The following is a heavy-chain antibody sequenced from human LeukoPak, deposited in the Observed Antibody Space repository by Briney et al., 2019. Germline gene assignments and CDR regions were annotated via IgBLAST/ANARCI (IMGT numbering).Heavy chain of an antibody. CDR3: ARVPYYYDSSGGYFDY. D-gene: IGHD3-22*01. J-gene: IGHJ4*02. CDR1: GYTFTGYY. V-gene: IGHV1-2*06. CDR2: INPNSGGT. Sequence: GASVKVSCKASGYTFTGYYMHWVRQAPGQGLEWMGRINPNSGGTNYAQKFQGRVTITADESTSTAYMELSSLRSEDTAVYYCARVPYYYDSSGGYFDYWGQGTLVTVSS.